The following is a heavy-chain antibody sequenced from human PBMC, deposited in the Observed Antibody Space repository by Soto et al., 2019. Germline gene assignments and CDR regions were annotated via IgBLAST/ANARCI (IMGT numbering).Heavy chain of an antibody. J-gene: IGHJ6*02. CDR1: GYTFTGYY. Sequence: ASVKVSCKASGYTFTGYYMHWVRQAPGQGLEWMGWINPNSGGTNYAQKFQGWVTMTRDTSISTAYMELSRLRSDGTAVYYCARSISKGYSSSGMGYYGMDVWGQGTTVTVSS. CDR3: ARSISKGYSSSGMGYYGMDV. V-gene: IGHV1-2*04. D-gene: IGHD6-13*01. CDR2: INPNSGGT.